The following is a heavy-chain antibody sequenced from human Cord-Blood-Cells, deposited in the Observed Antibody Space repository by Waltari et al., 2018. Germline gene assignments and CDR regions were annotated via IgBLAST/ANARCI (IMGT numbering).Heavy chain of an antibody. CDR2: ISSISSTR. D-gene: IGHD3-22*01. Sequence: EVQLVESGGGLVQPGGSLRLSCAASGFTFSSYSMNWVRQAPGKGLEWVSYISSISSTRYYADSVKGRFTISRDNAKNSLYLQMNSLRDEDTAVYYCARDYYDSSGYAYYYYYYGMDVWGQGTTVTVSS. V-gene: IGHV3-48*02. CDR3: ARDYYDSSGYAYYYYYYGMDV. CDR1: GFTFSSYS. J-gene: IGHJ6*02.